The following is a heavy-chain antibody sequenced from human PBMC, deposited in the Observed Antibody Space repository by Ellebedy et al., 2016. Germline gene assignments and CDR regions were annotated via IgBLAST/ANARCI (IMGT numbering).Heavy chain of an antibody. CDR1: GGTFSSYA. J-gene: IGHJ4*02. Sequence: SVKVSXXASGGTFSSYAISWVRQAPGQGLEWMGGIIPIFGTANYAQKFQGRVTITADESTSTAYMELSSLRSEDTAVYYCARGPFYAAFDYWGQGTLVTVSS. V-gene: IGHV1-69*13. D-gene: IGHD2/OR15-2a*01. CDR2: IIPIFGTA. CDR3: ARGPFYAAFDY.